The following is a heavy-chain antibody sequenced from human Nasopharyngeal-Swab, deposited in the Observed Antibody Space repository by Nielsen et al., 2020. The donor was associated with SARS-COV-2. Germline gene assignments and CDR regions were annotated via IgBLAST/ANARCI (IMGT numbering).Heavy chain of an antibody. CDR1: GFTFSDYY. CDR2: ISSSGSTI. D-gene: IGHD3-22*01. CDR3: ARDRGHDSSGQYYYYYGMDV. Sequence: SLKISCAASGFTFSDYYMSWIRQAPGKGLEWVSYISSSGSTIYYADSVKGRFTISRDNAKNSLYLQMNSLRAEDTAVYYCARDRGHDSSGQYYYYYGMDVWGQGTTVTVSS. J-gene: IGHJ6*02. V-gene: IGHV3-11*01.